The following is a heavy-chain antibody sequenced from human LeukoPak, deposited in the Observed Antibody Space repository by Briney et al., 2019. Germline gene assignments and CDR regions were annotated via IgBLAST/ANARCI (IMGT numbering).Heavy chain of an antibody. CDR2: ISPNSGGT. CDR3: ASTEEADLVIFGY. J-gene: IGHJ4*02. Sequence: ASVKVSCKASGYTFTGYYMHWVRQAPGQGLEWMGRISPNSGGTNYAQKFQGRVTMTRDTSISTAYMELSRLRSDDTAVYYCASTEEADLVIFGYWGQGTLVTVSS. V-gene: IGHV1-2*06. CDR1: GYTFTGYY. D-gene: IGHD1-14*01.